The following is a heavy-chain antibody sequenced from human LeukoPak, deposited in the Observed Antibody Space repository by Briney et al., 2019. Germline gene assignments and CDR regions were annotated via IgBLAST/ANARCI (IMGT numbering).Heavy chain of an antibody. D-gene: IGHD2-21*02. CDR3: ASRVYGDFTVDAFDI. J-gene: IGHJ3*02. Sequence: GVSLRLSCAASGFTFSDYYMSWLRQAPGKGLEWVSYISSSGLTIYYADSVKGRFTISRDNAKNLLYLQMNSLRAEDTAVYYCASRVYGDFTVDAFDIWGQGTMVTVSS. CDR2: ISSSGLTI. CDR1: GFTFSDYY. V-gene: IGHV3-11*01.